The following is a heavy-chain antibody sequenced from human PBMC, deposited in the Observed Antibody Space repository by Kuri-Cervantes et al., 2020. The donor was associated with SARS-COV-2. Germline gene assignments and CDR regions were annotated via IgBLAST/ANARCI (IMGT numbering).Heavy chain of an antibody. J-gene: IGHJ3*02. V-gene: IGHV3-48*01. D-gene: IGHD6-6*01. CDR2: ISKGSDTI. CDR3: AKTVEGSSDPWDAFDI. Sequence: GESLKISCAASGFTFNTYSMDWVRLAPGKGLEWLAYISKGSDTIYYADSVKGRFTISRDNAKNSLFLQMNSLRADDTAVYYCAKTVEGSSDPWDAFDIWGQGTMVTVSS. CDR1: GFTFNTYS.